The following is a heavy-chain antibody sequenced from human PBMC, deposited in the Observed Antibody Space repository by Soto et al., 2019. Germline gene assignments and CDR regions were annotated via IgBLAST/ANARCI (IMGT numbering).Heavy chain of an antibody. D-gene: IGHD2-2*01. CDR3: ARGSPPSNAFDI. V-gene: IGHV3-33*01. Sequence: LRLSCAASGFTFSSYGMHWVRQAPGKGLEGVAVIWYDGSNKYYADSVKGRFTISRDNSKNTLYLQMNSLRAEDTAVYYCARGSPPSNAFDIWGQGTRVTVSS. CDR1: GFTFSSYG. CDR2: IWYDGSNK. J-gene: IGHJ3*02.